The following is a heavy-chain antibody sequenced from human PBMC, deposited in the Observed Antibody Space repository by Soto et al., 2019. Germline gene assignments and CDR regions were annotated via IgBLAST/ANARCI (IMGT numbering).Heavy chain of an antibody. D-gene: IGHD3-3*01. CDR2: MHHSGTA. CDR3: ARYYDFCSGLDY. J-gene: IGHJ4*02. CDR1: GAAVISDY. V-gene: IGHV4-59*08. Sequence: PSETLSLTCSVSGAAVISDYCSWIRQPPDKGLEWIGYMHHSGTANYNPSLKSRVTISVDTSKNQFSLRLNSVTAADTAVYYCARYYDFCSGLDYWGQGTLVTVSS.